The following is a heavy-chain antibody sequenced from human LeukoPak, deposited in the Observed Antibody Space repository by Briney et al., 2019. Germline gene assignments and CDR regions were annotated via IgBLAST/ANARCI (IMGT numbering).Heavy chain of an antibody. D-gene: IGHD3-3*01. Sequence: GGSLRLSCAASGFTFSSYWMSWVRQAPGKGLEWVANIKQDGSEKYYVDSVKGRFTISRDNAKNSLYLQMNSLRAEDTAVYYCARDPTQYDFWSGYYGLGDDAFDIWGQGTMVTVSS. CDR1: GFTFSSYW. CDR2: IKQDGSEK. CDR3: ARDPTQYDFWSGYYGLGDDAFDI. J-gene: IGHJ3*02. V-gene: IGHV3-7*01.